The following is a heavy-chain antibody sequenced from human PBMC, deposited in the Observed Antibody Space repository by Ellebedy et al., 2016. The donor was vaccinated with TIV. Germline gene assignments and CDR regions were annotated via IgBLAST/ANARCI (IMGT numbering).Heavy chain of an antibody. CDR1: GGSISSYY. J-gene: IGHJ3*02. V-gene: IGHV4-59*01. D-gene: IGHD6-6*01. CDR2: IYYSGST. Sequence: SETLSLTXTVSGGSISSYYWSWIRQPPGKGLEWIGYIYYSGSTNYNPSLKSRVTISVDTSKNQFSLKLSSVTAADTAVYYCARAEDSSIAARHAFDIWGQGTMVTVSS. CDR3: ARAEDSSIAARHAFDI.